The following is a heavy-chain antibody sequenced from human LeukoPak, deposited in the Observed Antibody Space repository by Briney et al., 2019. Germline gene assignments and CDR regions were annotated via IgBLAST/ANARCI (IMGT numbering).Heavy chain of an antibody. D-gene: IGHD6-6*01. V-gene: IGHV5-51*01. J-gene: IGHJ6*03. CDR2: IYPGDSDT. CDR3: ARHYRSRIAARPVYYYYYMDV. Sequence: GESLKISCKGSGYSFTSYWIGWVRQMPGKGLEWMGIIYPGDSDTRYSPSFQGQVTISADKSISTAYLQWSSLKASDTAMYYCARHYRSRIAARPVYYYYYMDVWAKGPRSPSP. CDR1: GYSFTSYW.